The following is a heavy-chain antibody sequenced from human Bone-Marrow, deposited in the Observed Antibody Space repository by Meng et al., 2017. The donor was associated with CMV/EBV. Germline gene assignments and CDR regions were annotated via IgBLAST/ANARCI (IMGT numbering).Heavy chain of an antibody. CDR2: IGGRSSTI. D-gene: IGHD2-2*01. CDR3: ARSRQYQLPWDAFDL. V-gene: IGHV3-11*04. J-gene: IGHJ3*01. CDR1: GFTFSGYY. Sequence: GESLKISCAASGFTFSGYYMSWIRQTPGKGLEWISYIGGRSSTIFYADSVKGRFTISRDNAKHSLYLQMNSLRAEDTALYYCARSRQYQLPWDAFDLWGRGTMVTVSS.